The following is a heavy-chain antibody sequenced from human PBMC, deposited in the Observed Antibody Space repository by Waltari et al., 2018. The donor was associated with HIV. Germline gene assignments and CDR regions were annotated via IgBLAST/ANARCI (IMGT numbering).Heavy chain of an antibody. Sequence: QVQLVQSGAEVKKPGASLKVSCKASGYTFTGYSIHWVRQAPGQGLEWMGRINPNSGGTDYAQDFQGRVTMTRDTSISTAYMELSRLRFDDTAVYYCTRLYYDSSGYKAPDYWGQGTLVTVSS. CDR2: INPNSGGT. CDR1: GYTFTGYS. V-gene: IGHV1-2*06. D-gene: IGHD3-22*01. CDR3: TRLYYDSSGYKAPDY. J-gene: IGHJ4*02.